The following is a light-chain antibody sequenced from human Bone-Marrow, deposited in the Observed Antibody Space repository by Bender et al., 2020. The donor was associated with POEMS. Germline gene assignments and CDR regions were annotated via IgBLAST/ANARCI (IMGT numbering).Light chain of an antibody. CDR1: DSDVGMFNL. J-gene: IGLJ1*01. CDR3: CSYAGVGV. Sequence: QSALTQPASVSASPGQSITISCAGTDSDVGMFNLVSWYQQSPGRAPRLVIYDVNKRPSGVSARFSGSKSATTASLTISGLQAEDEADYYCCSYAGVGVFGSGTTVTVL. CDR2: DVN. V-gene: IGLV2-23*02.